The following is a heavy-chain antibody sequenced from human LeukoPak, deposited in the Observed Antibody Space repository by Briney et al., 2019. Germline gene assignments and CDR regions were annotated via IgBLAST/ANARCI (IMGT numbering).Heavy chain of an antibody. Sequence: SRTLSLTCAISGDSVSSNSVTWNWIRQSPSRGLEWLGRTYYRSTWYNDYAVSVGGRITVNPDTSKNQFSLHLNSVTPEDTAVYYCARRLTQYDCFDPWGQGILVTVSS. CDR3: ARRLTQYDCFDP. D-gene: IGHD2-2*01. J-gene: IGHJ5*02. CDR1: GDSVSSNSVT. V-gene: IGHV6-1*01. CDR2: TYYRSTWYN.